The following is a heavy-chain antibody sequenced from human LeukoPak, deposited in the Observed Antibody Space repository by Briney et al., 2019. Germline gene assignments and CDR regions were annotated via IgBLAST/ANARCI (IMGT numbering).Heavy chain of an antibody. CDR1: GGSISSYY. CDR2: IYTSGGT. Sequence: KPSETLSLTCTVSGGSISSYYWSWIRQPAGKGLEWIGRIYTSGGTNYNPSLKSRVTMSVDTSKNQFSLKLSSVTAADTAVYYCARDGWNQLQGTFDYWGQGTLVTVSS. CDR3: ARDGWNQLQGTFDY. J-gene: IGHJ4*02. V-gene: IGHV4-4*07. D-gene: IGHD2-2*01.